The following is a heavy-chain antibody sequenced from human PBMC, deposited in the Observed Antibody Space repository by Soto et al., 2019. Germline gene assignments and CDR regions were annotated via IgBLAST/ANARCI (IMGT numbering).Heavy chain of an antibody. V-gene: IGHV2-70*01. Sequence: SGPTLVNPTQTLTLTCTFSGFSLTTNGMCLNWIRQPPGKALEWLALIDWDDNTYYSTSLNNRLTLSKDTSKNQVVLLVRDMGPVDTATYYCARIPCGNYYTENFFDPWGQGIPVTVSS. CDR2: IDWDDNT. CDR3: ARIPCGNYYTENFFDP. CDR1: GFSLTTNGMC. D-gene: IGHD3-22*01. J-gene: IGHJ5*02.